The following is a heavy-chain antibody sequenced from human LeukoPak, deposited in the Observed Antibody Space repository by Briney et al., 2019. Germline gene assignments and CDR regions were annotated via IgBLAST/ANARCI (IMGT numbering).Heavy chain of an antibody. CDR2: IKSKTDGGTT. Sequence: GGSLRLSCAASGFTFSNAWMSWVRQAPGKGLEWVGRIKSKTDGGTTDYAAPVKGRFTISRDDSKNTLYLQMNSPKTEDTAVYYCTTYYDFWSGYQAYYFDYWGQGTLVTVSS. CDR1: GFTFSNAW. D-gene: IGHD3-3*01. J-gene: IGHJ4*02. V-gene: IGHV3-15*01. CDR3: TTYYDFWSGYQAYYFDY.